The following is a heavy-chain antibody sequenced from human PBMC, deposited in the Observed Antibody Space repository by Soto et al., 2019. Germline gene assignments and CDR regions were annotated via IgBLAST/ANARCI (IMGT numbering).Heavy chain of an antibody. CDR1: GGSFSGYY. D-gene: IGHD3-22*01. Sequence: SETLSLTCAVYGGSFSGYYWSWIRQPPGKGLEWIGEINHSGSTNYNPSLKSRVTISVDTSKNQFSLKLSSVTAADTAVYYCARGFSDSSGYYSRPIDYWGQGTLVTVSS. V-gene: IGHV4-34*01. CDR2: INHSGST. CDR3: ARGFSDSSGYYSRPIDY. J-gene: IGHJ4*02.